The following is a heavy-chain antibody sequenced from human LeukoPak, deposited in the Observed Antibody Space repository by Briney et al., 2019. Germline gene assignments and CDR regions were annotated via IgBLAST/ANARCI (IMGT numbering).Heavy chain of an antibody. CDR2: ISSSSSYT. D-gene: IGHD3/OR15-3a*01. CDR1: GFTFSDYY. V-gene: IGHV3-11*06. J-gene: IGHJ4*02. CDR3: ARDYPTWTPYYFDY. Sequence: GGSLRLSCAASGFTFSDYYMSWIRQAPGKGLEWVSYISSSSSYTNYADSVKGRFTISRDNAKNSLYLQMNSLRAEDTAVYYCARDYPTWTPYYFDYWGQGTLVIVSS.